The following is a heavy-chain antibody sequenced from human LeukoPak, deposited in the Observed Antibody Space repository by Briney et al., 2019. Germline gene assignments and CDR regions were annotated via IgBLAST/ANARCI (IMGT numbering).Heavy chain of an antibody. Sequence: GGSLRLSCAASGFTFSSYEMNWVRQAPGKGLEWVSYISSSGSTIYYADSVKGRFTISRDNAKNSLYLQMNSLRAEDTAVYYCARERIVVAGTGGPSTIFDYWGQGTLVTVSS. D-gene: IGHD6-19*01. CDR2: ISSSGSTI. CDR3: ARERIVVAGTGGPSTIFDY. CDR1: GFTFSSYE. V-gene: IGHV3-48*03. J-gene: IGHJ4*02.